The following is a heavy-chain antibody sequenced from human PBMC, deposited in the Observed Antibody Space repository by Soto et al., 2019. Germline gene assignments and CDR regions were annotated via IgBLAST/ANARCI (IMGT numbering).Heavy chain of an antibody. J-gene: IGHJ3*02. CDR1: RFTFNTFA. D-gene: IGHD3-22*01. CDR2: INAGGGNT. CDR3: AKDHTVVIRDAFDI. Sequence: VQLLESGGDLVQPGGSLRLSCVTSRFTFNTFAMSWVRQAPGEGLEWVSAINAGGGNTHYADSVKGRFTISRDNSKNTLYLQMDSLRAEDTAVYYCAKDHTVVIRDAFDIWGQGTMVNVSS. V-gene: IGHV3-23*01.